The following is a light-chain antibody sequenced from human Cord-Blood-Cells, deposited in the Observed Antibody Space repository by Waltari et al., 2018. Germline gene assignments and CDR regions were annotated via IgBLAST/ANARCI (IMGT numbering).Light chain of an antibody. Sequence: IVLTQSPATLSLSPGESATLSSRASQSVSSYLAWYQQKPGQAPMLLIYDASNRATGIPARFSGSGSGTDFTLTISSLEPEDFAVYYCQQRSNWPRTFGGGTKVEIK. CDR3: QQRSNWPRT. CDR1: QSVSSY. CDR2: DAS. J-gene: IGKJ4*01. V-gene: IGKV3-11*01.